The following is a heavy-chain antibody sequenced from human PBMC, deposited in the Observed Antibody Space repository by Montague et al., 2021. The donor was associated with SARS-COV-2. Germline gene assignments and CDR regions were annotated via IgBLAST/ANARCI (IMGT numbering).Heavy chain of an antibody. CDR2: IYTSGST. Sequence: TLSLTCTVSGGSISTGSYYWSWIRQPAGKGLEWIGRIYTSGSTXYKPSLKSRVTISVDTSKNQFSLKLSSVTAADTAVYYCARGPHYDILTSYYKDGMDVWGQGTTVTVSS. D-gene: IGHD3-9*01. CDR3: ARGPHYDILTSYYKDGMDV. J-gene: IGHJ6*02. V-gene: IGHV4-61*02. CDR1: GGSISTGSYY.